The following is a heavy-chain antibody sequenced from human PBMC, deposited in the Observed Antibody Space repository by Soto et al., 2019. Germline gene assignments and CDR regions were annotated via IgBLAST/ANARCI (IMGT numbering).Heavy chain of an antibody. Sequence: QVQLEQSGGKVKKPGSSVKVSCKASGVTFSKFIMTWVRQAPGLGLEWVGGIIPIFGTANYAQKFQGRVTITADESTSTSYLEVSNLRSEDTAVYYCANVRYSSPMGYYYGMDVWGQGTAVTVSS. CDR2: IIPIFGTA. CDR3: ANVRYSSPMGYYYGMDV. D-gene: IGHD6-19*01. J-gene: IGHJ6*02. CDR1: GVTFSKFI. V-gene: IGHV1-69*01.